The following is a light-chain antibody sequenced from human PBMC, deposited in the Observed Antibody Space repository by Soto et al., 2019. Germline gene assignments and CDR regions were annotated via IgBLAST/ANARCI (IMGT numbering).Light chain of an antibody. Sequence: QSVLTQPASLSGSPGTAITISCTGTSGYVCGYDFVSWYQQHPGKAPKLIISEVSDRPSGVSNRFSGSKSGNTASLTISGLQSEEEADSYCASYRGRGTYVFGTGTKVTVL. J-gene: IGLJ1*01. CDR1: SGYVCGYDF. V-gene: IGLV2-14*01. CDR2: EVS. CDR3: ASYRGRGTYV.